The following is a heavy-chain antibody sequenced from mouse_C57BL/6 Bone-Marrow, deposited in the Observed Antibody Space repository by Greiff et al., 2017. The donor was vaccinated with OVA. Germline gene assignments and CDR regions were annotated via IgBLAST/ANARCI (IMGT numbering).Heavy chain of an antibody. D-gene: IGHD6-2*01. V-gene: IGHV7-3*01. CDR1: GFTFTDYY. CDR3: ARFVSTEEYAMDY. J-gene: IGHJ4*01. CDR2: IRNKANGYTT. Sequence: EVKLVESGGGLVQPGGSLSLSCAASGFTFTDYYMSWVRQPPGKALEWLGFIRNKANGYTTEYSASVKGWFTISRDNSQSILYLQMNALRAEDSATYYCARFVSTEEYAMDYWGQGTSVTVSS.